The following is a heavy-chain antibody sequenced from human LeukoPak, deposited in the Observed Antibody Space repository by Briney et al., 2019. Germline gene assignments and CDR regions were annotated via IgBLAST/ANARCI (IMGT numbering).Heavy chain of an antibody. V-gene: IGHV3-23*01. Sequence: GGSLRLSCAASGFTFSSYEMSWVRQSPGKGLGWVSLITGNGGSTYYTDSVKGRFTISRDNSKNTLYLQLNSLRAEDTAVYYCAKGHMSSWPYYFDYWGQGILVTVSS. D-gene: IGHD6-13*01. CDR1: GFTFSSYE. J-gene: IGHJ4*02. CDR2: ITGNGGST. CDR3: AKGHMSSWPYYFDY.